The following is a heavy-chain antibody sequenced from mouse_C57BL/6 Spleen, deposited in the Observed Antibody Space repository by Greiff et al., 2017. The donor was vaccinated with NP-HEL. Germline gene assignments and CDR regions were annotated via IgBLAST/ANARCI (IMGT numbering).Heavy chain of an antibody. Sequence: DVMLVESGGGLVKPGGSLKLSCAASGFTFSSYAMSWVRQTPEKRLEWVATISDGGSYTYYPDNVKGRFTISRDNAKNNLYLQMSHLKSEDTAMYYCARANWVFDYWGQGTTLTVSS. CDR2: ISDGGSYT. CDR3: ARANWVFDY. J-gene: IGHJ2*01. CDR1: GFTFSSYA. V-gene: IGHV5-4*03. D-gene: IGHD4-1*01.